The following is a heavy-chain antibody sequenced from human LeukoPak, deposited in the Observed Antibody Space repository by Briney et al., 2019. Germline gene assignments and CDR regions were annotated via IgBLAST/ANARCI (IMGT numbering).Heavy chain of an antibody. CDR3: ARGGGDWFDP. CDR1: GGSFSGYY. CDR2: INHSGST. J-gene: IGHJ5*02. Sequence: SETLSLTCAVYGGSFSGYYWSWIRQPPGKGLEWIGEINHSGSTNYNPSLKSRVTISVDTSKNQFSLKLSSVTAADTAVYYCARGGGDWFDPWGQGTLVTVSS. V-gene: IGHV4-34*01. D-gene: IGHD3-16*01.